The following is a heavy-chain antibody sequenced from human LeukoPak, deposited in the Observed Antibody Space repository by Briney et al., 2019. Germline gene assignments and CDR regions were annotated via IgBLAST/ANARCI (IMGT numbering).Heavy chain of an antibody. Sequence: SETLSLTCTVSGGSISSSSYYWGWIRQPPGKGLEWIGSIYYSGSTYYNPSLKSRVTISVDTSKNQFSLKLSSVTAADTAVYYCARARSGSCYGWFDPWGQGTLVTVSS. D-gene: IGHD1-26*01. CDR1: GGSISSSSYY. J-gene: IGHJ5*02. CDR3: ARARSGSCYGWFDP. V-gene: IGHV4-39*07. CDR2: IYYSGST.